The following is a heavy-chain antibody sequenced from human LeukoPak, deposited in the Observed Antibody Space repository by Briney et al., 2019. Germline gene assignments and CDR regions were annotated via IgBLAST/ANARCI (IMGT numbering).Heavy chain of an antibody. Sequence: GGSLRLSCEASGFTFSSYEMNWVRRAPGKGLEWVSYISSSGSTIYYADSVKGRFTISRDNAKNSLYLQMNSLRAEDTAVYYCARDRITMVRGDGMDVWGKGTTVTVSS. CDR1: GFTFSSYE. CDR2: ISSSGSTI. D-gene: IGHD3-10*01. V-gene: IGHV3-48*03. CDR3: ARDRITMVRGDGMDV. J-gene: IGHJ6*04.